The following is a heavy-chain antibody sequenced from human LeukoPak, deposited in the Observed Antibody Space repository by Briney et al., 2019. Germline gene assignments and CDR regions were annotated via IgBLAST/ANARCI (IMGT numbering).Heavy chain of an antibody. J-gene: IGHJ4*02. CDR2: IRGSGGST. CDR3: AKDRRLGDLYYFDY. D-gene: IGHD3-10*01. V-gene: IGHV3-23*01. CDR1: GFTFSSYA. Sequence: GGSLRLSCAASGFTFSSYAMSWVRQAPGKGLEWVSGIRGSGGSTYYADSVKGRFTISRDNSKNTLYLQMNSLRAEDTAVYYCAKDRRLGDLYYFDYWGQGTLVTVSS.